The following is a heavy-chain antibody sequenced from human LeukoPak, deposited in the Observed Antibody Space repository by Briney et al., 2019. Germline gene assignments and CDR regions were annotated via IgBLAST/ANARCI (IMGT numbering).Heavy chain of an antibody. V-gene: IGHV3-7*01. D-gene: IGHD4-17*01. J-gene: IGHJ3*02. CDR3: ARDTTEDAFDI. Sequence: GGSLRLSCAASGFTFSSYWMSWVHQAPGKGLEWVANIKQDGSEKYYVDSVKDRFTISRDNAKNSLYLQMNSLRAEDTAVYYCARDTTEDAFDIWGQGTMVTVSS. CDR2: IKQDGSEK. CDR1: GFTFSSYW.